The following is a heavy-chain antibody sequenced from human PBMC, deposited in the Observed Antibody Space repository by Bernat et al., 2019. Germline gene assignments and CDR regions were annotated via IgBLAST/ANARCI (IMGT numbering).Heavy chain of an antibody. CDR1: GFTFSSYA. V-gene: IGHV3-30-3*01. D-gene: IGHD6-6*01. Sequence: QVQLVESGGGVVQPGRSLRLSCAASGFTFSSYAMHWVRQAPGKGLEWVAVISYDGSNKYYAASVKGRFTISRDKSKTRLYLQMNSLGAEDTAVYYCARGLRGGGGSSSELDYWGQGTLVTVSS. J-gene: IGHJ4*02. CDR3: ARGLRGGGGSSSELDY. CDR2: ISYDGSNK.